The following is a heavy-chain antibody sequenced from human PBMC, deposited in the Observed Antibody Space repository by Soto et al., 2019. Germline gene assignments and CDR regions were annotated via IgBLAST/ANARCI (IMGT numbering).Heavy chain of an antibody. J-gene: IGHJ4*02. V-gene: IGHV3-48*01. CDR3: AKDPLAAAGIWGS. Sequence: GGSLRLSCAASGFTFSSYSMNWVRQAPGKGLEWVSYISSSSDNVYYADSVKGRFIISRDNSKNTLYLQMNSLRAEDTAVYYCAKDPLAAAGIWGSWGQGTLVTVSS. D-gene: IGHD6-13*01. CDR2: ISSSSDNV. CDR1: GFTFSSYS.